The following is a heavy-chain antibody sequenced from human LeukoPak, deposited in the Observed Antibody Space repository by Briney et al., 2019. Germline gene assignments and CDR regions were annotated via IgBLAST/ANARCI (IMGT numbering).Heavy chain of an antibody. CDR1: GGSFSGYY. CDR2: INHSGST. Sequence: SETLSLTCAVYGGSFSGYYWSWLRQPPGKGLEWIGEINHSGSTNYNPSLKSRVTISVDTSKNQFSLKLSSVTAADTAVYYCARGRSDGQLVPNDYWGQGTLVTVSS. D-gene: IGHD6-6*01. CDR3: ARGRSDGQLVPNDY. J-gene: IGHJ4*02. V-gene: IGHV4-34*01.